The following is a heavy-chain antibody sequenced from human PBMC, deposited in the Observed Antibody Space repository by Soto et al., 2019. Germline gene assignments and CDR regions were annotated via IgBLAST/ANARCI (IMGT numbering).Heavy chain of an antibody. V-gene: IGHV1-69*01. J-gene: IGHJ4*02. Sequence: QVQMGQSGAEVKKPRSSVKVSCKASGGTFSSYAINWVRQAPGQGLEWMGAFVPIVGTADYAQKFQGRVTITADESTNTAYMELSSLTSEDTAVYYCAIGSTFSGEFEFWGQGTLVSVSS. D-gene: IGHD1-26*01. CDR3: AIGSTFSGEFEF. CDR2: FVPIVGTA. CDR1: GGTFSSYA.